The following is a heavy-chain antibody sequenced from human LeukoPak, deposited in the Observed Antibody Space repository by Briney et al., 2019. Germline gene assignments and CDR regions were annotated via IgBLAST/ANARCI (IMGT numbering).Heavy chain of an antibody. V-gene: IGHV4-31*03. Sequence: SETLSLTCTVSGGPINSDGYSWSWIRQHPGKGLEWIGYIYYSGSTYYNPSLKSRVTISVDTSKNQFSLKLSSVTAADTAVYYCARGPTYSYGYGDYWGQGTLVTVSS. CDR2: IYYSGST. CDR3: ARGPTYSYGYGDY. J-gene: IGHJ4*02. CDR1: GGPINSDGYS. D-gene: IGHD5-18*01.